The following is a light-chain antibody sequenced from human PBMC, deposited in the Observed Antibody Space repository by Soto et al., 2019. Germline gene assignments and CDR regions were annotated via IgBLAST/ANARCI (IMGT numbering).Light chain of an antibody. J-gene: IGKJ4*01. CDR1: QSVTSNY. Sequence: DIVLTQSPVTLSLSPGERATLSCRASQSVTSNYLAWYQQKPGQAPRLLIHGASSRATGIPDRFSGSGSGTDFTLTISRLEPEDFVVYYCQQYSRSPLTFGGGTKVDI. CDR2: GAS. V-gene: IGKV3-20*01. CDR3: QQYSRSPLT.